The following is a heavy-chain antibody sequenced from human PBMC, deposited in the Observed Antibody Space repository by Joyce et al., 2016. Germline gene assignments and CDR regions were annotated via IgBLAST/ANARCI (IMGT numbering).Heavy chain of an antibody. J-gene: IGHJ3*02. CDR2: IHYSGST. D-gene: IGHD1-7*01. CDR1: GYSISSDNW. Sequence: QVQLQESGPGLVKPSDTLSLTCSVSGYSISSDNWWGWIRQPPGKGLEWIGQIHYSGSTYYHPSRKSRVTMSPDTSKNQFSLKLSSVTAVDTAIYYCARIAGTTPYDAFDIWGQGTLVTVSS. V-gene: IGHV4-28*01. CDR3: ARIAGTTPYDAFDI.